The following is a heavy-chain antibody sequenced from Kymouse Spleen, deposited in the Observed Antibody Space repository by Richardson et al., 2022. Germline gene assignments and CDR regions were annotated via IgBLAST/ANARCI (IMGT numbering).Heavy chain of an antibody. D-gene: IGHD1-7*01. CDR3: ARNSITGTTFDAFDI. Sequence: VQLQQWGAGLLKPSETLSLTCAVYGGSFSGYYWSWIRQPPGKGLEWIGEINHSGSTNYNPSLKSRVTISVDTSKNQFSLKLSSVTAADTAVYYCARNSITGTTFDAFDIWGQGTMVTVSS. CDR2: INHSGST. CDR1: GGSFSGYY. J-gene: IGHJ3*02. V-gene: IGHV4-34*01.